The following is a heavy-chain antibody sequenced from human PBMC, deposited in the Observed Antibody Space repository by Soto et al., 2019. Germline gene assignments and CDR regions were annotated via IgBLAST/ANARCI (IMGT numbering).Heavy chain of an antibody. D-gene: IGHD6-19*01. Sequence: SQTLSLTCTVSDAALSRGGYLYTWVRQPPGKGLEWLGYMYYSGGTNYNPSLKSRGTISLDNSTSQFSHRRISVTPAHTAVYYCTREQSDDNYFAPWGQGTRAPVSA. V-gene: IGHV4-61*08. CDR1: DAALSRGGYL. CDR2: MYYSGGT. J-gene: IGHJ5*02. CDR3: TREQSDDNYFAP.